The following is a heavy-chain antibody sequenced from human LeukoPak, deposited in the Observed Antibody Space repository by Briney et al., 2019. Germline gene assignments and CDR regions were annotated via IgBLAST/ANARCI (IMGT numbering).Heavy chain of an antibody. CDR1: GYTFTSYY. D-gene: IGHD2-15*01. V-gene: IGHV1-46*01. Sequence: GASVKVSCKASGYTFTSYYMHWVRQAPGQGLEWMGIINPSSGSTSYAQKFQGRVTMTRDTSTSTVYMELSSLRSEDTAVYYCARDRGSGLVVVGLDYWGQGTTVTVSS. CDR2: INPSSGST. CDR3: ARDRGSGLVVVGLDY. J-gene: IGHJ4*03.